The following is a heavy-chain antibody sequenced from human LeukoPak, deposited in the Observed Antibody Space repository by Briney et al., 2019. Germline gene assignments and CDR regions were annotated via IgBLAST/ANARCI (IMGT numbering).Heavy chain of an antibody. D-gene: IGHD6-19*01. CDR3: ARTKYSSGWWGEYYFDY. CDR1: GFTFSSYS. J-gene: IGHJ4*02. Sequence: GGSLRLSCAASGFTFSSYSMNWVRQVPGKGLEWVSYISSSSSTIYYADSVKGRFTISRDNAKNSLYLQMNSLRDGDTAVYYCARTKYSSGWWGEYYFDYWGQGTLVTVSS. CDR2: ISSSSSTI. V-gene: IGHV3-48*02.